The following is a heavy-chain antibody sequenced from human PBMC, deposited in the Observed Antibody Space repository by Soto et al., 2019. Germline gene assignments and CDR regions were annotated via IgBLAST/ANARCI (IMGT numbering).Heavy chain of an antibody. J-gene: IGHJ4*02. CDR3: ARGGSNRFGL. D-gene: IGHD6-13*01. CDR2: IKEDGSEK. CDR1: GFTFSGHW. V-gene: IGHV3-7*04. Sequence: EEQLVESGGGLVQPGGSLRVSCAVSGFTFSGHWMTWVRQAPGKGLEWVASIKEDGSEKKYVDSAKGRFTISRDNAKKSLYLQMNSLRGDDTAVYYCARGGSNRFGLWGQGTLVTVSS.